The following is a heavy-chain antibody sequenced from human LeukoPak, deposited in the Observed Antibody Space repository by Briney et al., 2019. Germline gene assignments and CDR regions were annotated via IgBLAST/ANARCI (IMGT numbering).Heavy chain of an antibody. D-gene: IGHD3-16*01. CDR3: ARLRRGYGMDV. CDR1: GGSISSYY. V-gene: IGHV4-59*12. CDR2: IYYSGST. J-gene: IGHJ6*02. Sequence: SETLSLTCTVSGGSISSYYWSWIRQPPGKGLEWIGYIYYSGSTNYNPSLKSRVTISVDTSKNQFSLKLSSVTAADTAVYYCARLRRGYGMDVWGQGTTVTVSS.